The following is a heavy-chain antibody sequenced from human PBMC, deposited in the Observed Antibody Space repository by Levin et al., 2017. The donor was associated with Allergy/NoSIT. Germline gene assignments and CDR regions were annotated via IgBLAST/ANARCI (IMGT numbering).Heavy chain of an antibody. CDR3: AKSWVVVTAIGY. CDR2: ISYDGSNK. J-gene: IGHJ4*02. D-gene: IGHD2-21*02. CDR1: GFTFSSYG. V-gene: IGHV3-30*18. Sequence: GGSLRLSCAASGFTFSSYGIHWVRQAPGKGLEWVAVISYDGSNKYYADSVKGRFTISRDNSKNTLYLQMNSLRAEDTAVYYCAKSWVVVTAIGYWGQGTLVTVSS.